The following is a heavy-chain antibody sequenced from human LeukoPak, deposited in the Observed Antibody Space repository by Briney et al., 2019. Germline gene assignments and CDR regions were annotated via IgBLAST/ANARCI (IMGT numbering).Heavy chain of an antibody. D-gene: IGHD4-11*01. V-gene: IGHV1-18*01. CDR1: GYTFTSYG. Sequence: VASVKVSCKASGYTFTSYGISWVRQAPGQGLEWMGWISAYNGNTNYAQKLQGRVTMTTDTSTSTAYMELRSLRSDDTAVYYCARGEGMTTVSTTDFDYWGQGTLVTVSS. CDR3: ARGEGMTTVSTTDFDY. CDR2: ISAYNGNT. J-gene: IGHJ4*02.